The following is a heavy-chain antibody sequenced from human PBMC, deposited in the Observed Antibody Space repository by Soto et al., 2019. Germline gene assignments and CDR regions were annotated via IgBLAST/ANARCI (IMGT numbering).Heavy chain of an antibody. J-gene: IGHJ4*02. CDR3: ARGRYEPLFGDY. CDR1: GFTFSIYA. D-gene: IGHD3-10*02. CDR2: ITYDGSNK. V-gene: IGHV3-30-3*01. Sequence: PGGSLRLSCAASGFTFSIYAMHWVRQAPGKGLEWVAVITYDGSNKYYADSVKGRFTISRDNSKNTLFLQMNSLRAEDTAVYYWARGRYEPLFGDYLCQGALVAVYS.